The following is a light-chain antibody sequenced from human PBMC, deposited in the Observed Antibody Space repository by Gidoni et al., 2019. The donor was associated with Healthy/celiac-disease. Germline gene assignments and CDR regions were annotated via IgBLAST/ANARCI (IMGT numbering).Light chain of an antibody. V-gene: IGKV1-5*03. CDR1: QSISSW. Sequence: DIQMTQSPSTLSASVGDRVTITCRASQSISSWLAWYQQKPGNAPKLLIYNASRLESGLPSRFSGSGSGTEFTLLTSTLQPDHFATYYCQQYNSYPWTFGQGTKVEIK. J-gene: IGKJ1*01. CDR2: NAS. CDR3: QQYNSYPWT.